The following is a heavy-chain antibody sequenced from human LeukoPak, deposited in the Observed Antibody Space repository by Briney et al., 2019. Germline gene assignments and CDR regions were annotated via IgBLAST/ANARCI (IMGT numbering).Heavy chain of an antibody. V-gene: IGHV3-23*01. D-gene: IGHD6-13*01. J-gene: IGHJ4*02. CDR3: AKGGSFRAFDY. CDR2: TSGSGGST. Sequence: GGSLRLSCAASGFTFNNYNMGWVRQAPGEGLEWVSTTSGSGGSTDYSDSVTGRFTISRDNSKNTLYLQMNSLRADDTALYYCAKGGSFRAFDYWGQGTLVTVSS. CDR1: GFTFNNYN.